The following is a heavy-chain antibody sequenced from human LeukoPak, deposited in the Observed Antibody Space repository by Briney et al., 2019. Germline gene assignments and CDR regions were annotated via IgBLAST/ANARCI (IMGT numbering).Heavy chain of an antibody. CDR3: ARVLTGDFDAFDI. J-gene: IGHJ3*02. V-gene: IGHV3-21*01. CDR2: ISSSSSYI. CDR1: GFTFSSYS. Sequence: PGGSLRLSCAASGFTFSSYSMNWVRQAPGKGLEWVSSISSSSSYIYYADSVKGRFTISRDNAKNSLYLQMNSLRAEDTAVHYCARVLTGDFDAFDIWGQGTMVTVSS. D-gene: IGHD3-9*01.